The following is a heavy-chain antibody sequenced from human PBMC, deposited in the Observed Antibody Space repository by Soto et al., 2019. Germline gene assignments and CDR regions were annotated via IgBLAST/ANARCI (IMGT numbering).Heavy chain of an antibody. CDR1: EDTFRNYA. V-gene: IGHV1-69*06. Sequence: QVELVQSGAEVKKPGSSVKVSCQASEDTFRNYAISWVRQAPGQGLEWMGGIIPIFGTANYAQKFQGRVTITPDTSANTLYLQLSSLISEDTTVDYCASNKYDSSAYYYWYLGLWGRGTLVTVSS. CDR3: ASNKYDSSAYYYWYLGL. J-gene: IGHJ2*01. CDR2: IIPIFGTA. D-gene: IGHD3-22*01.